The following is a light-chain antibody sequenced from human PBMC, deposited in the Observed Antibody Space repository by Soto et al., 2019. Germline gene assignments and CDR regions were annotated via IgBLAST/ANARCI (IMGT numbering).Light chain of an antibody. CDR2: AAS. Sequence: DIQMTQSPSSLSASVGDRVTITCRASQSISTHLNWYQQKPGKAPNLLIYAASSLQSGVPSRSSGSGSGTDFTLTISSLQPEDFATYFCQQSYITPAGFGGGTKVDIK. CDR1: QSISTH. CDR3: QQSYITPAG. V-gene: IGKV1-39*01. J-gene: IGKJ4*01.